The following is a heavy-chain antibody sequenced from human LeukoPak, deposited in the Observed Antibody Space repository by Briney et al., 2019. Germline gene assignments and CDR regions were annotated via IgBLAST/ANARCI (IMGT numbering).Heavy chain of an antibody. D-gene: IGHD3-16*02. CDR3: ARDQRITFGGVIVRTGGYFDY. CDR2: ISYDGSNK. CDR1: GFTFSSYA. V-gene: IGHV3-30-3*01. J-gene: IGHJ4*02. Sequence: GGSLRLSCAASGFTFSSYAMHWVRQAPGKGLEWVAVISYDGSNKYYADSVKGRFTISRDNSKNSLYLQMNSLRAEDTAVYYCARDQRITFGGVIVRTGGYFDYWGQGTLVTVSS.